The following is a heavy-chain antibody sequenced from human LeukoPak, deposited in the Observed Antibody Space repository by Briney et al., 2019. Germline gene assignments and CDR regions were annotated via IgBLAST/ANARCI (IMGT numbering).Heavy chain of an antibody. CDR1: GFTFSSYA. Sequence: GGSLRLSCAASGFTFSSYAMSWVRQAPGKGLEWVSAISGSGGSTYYADSVKGRFTISRDNSKNTLYLQMNSLRVEDTAVYNCAKVSSYDFWSGYPYFDYWGQGTLVTVSS. CDR2: ISGSGGST. D-gene: IGHD3-3*01. J-gene: IGHJ4*02. CDR3: AKVSSYDFWSGYPYFDY. V-gene: IGHV3-23*01.